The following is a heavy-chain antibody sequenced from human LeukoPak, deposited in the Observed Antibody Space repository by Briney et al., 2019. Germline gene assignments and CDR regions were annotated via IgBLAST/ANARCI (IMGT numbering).Heavy chain of an antibody. J-gene: IGHJ4*02. CDR1: GGTFSSYA. CDR3: ARGRIAAAVSLDY. Sequence: ASVKVSCKASGGTFSSYAISWVRQAPGQGLEWMGRIIPILGIANYAQKFQGRVTITADKSTSTAYMELSSLRSEDTAVYYCARGRIAAAVSLDYWGQGTPVTVSS. D-gene: IGHD6-13*01. V-gene: IGHV1-69*04. CDR2: IIPILGIA.